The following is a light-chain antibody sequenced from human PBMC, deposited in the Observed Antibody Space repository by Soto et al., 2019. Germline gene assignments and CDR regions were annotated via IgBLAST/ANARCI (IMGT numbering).Light chain of an antibody. CDR2: GAS. CDR1: QSLLSSGGETY. CDR3: QQYNNWPLT. Sequence: DIVMSQTPLSLSVTPGQPASISCRSSQSLLSSGGETYLFWYQQKPGQAPRLLIYGASTRATGIPARFSGSGSGTEFTLTISSLQSEDFAVYYCQQYNNWPLTFGGGTTVDIK. V-gene: IGKV3-15*01. J-gene: IGKJ4*01.